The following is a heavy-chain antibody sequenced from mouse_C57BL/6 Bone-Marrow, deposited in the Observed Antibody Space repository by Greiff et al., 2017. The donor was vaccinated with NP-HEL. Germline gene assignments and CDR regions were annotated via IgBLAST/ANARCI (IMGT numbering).Heavy chain of an antibody. CDR3: ARERDYDWYFDV. Sequence: EVKLQESGPGMVKPSQSLSLTCTVTGYSITSGYDWHWIRHFPGNKLEWMGYISYSGSTNYNPSLKSRISITHDTSKNHFFLKLNSVTTEDTATYYCARERDYDWYFDVWGTGTTVTVSS. CDR1: GYSITSGYD. J-gene: IGHJ1*03. V-gene: IGHV3-1*01. D-gene: IGHD2-4*01. CDR2: ISYSGST.